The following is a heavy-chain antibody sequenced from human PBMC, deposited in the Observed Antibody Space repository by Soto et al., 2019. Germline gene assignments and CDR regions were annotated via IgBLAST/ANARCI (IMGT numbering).Heavy chain of an antibody. D-gene: IGHD2-2*01. CDR1: GGTFSSYA. J-gene: IGHJ6*02. CDR2: IIPIFGTA. Sequence: SVKVSCKASGGTFSSYAISWVRQAPGQGLEWMGGIIPIFGTANYAQKFQGRVTITADKSTSTAYMELSSLRSEDTAVYYCAREQSTPHPIVVVQAAAYYYGMDVWGQGTTVTVSS. CDR3: AREQSTPHPIVVVQAAAYYYGMDV. V-gene: IGHV1-69*06.